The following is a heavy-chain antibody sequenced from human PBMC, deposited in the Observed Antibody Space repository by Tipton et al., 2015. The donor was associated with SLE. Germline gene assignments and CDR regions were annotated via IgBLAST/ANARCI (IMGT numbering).Heavy chain of an antibody. D-gene: IGHD1-26*01. CDR1: GFTFSNAW. V-gene: IGHV3-15*07. CDR3: TTDCVVGSRSEAFDV. Sequence: SLRLSCAASGFTFSNAWMNWVRQAPGKGLEWVGRIKSKNDGGTTDHAAPVKGRFTISRDDSKNTVHLQINSLKIEDTAVYYCTTDCVVGSRSEAFDVWGQGTVVTVSS. CDR2: IKSKNDGGTT. J-gene: IGHJ3*01.